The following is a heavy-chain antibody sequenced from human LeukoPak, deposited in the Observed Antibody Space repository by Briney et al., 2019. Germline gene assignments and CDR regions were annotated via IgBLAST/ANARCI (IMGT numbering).Heavy chain of an antibody. CDR3: AKVVQGFCSVTSCSLDY. CDR2: IKRDGSEK. CDR1: GFTFSSYW. Sequence: QPGGSLRLSCAASGFTFSSYWMSWVRQAPGKGLEWAANIKRDGSEKYYVDSVKGRFTVSRDNAKNSLYLQMNSLRAEDTAVYYCAKVVQGFCSVTSCSLDYWGQGTLVTVSS. D-gene: IGHD2-2*01. J-gene: IGHJ4*02. V-gene: IGHV3-7*01.